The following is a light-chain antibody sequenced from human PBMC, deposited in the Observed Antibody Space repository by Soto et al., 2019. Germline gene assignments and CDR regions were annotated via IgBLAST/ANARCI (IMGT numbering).Light chain of an antibody. J-gene: IGKJ5*01. V-gene: IGKV1-5*03. CDR3: QQSYSIPPIT. Sequence: GDRVIITCRASQSVSNWLAWYQQKPGKAPNLLIDKASTLKSGVPSRFSGSGSGTEFTLTISSLQPEDFATYYCQQSYSIPPITFGQGTRLEIK. CDR2: KAS. CDR1: QSVSNW.